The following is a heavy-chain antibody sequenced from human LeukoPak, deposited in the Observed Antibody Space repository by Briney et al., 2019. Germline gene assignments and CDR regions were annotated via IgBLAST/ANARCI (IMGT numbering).Heavy chain of an antibody. V-gene: IGHV4-4*07. J-gene: IGHJ4*02. CDR1: GGSTSNYH. CDR3: ARDHVVVGSTTSFFDY. Sequence: SETLSLSCTVSGGSTSNYHWTWIRQPPGEGLEWIGRIYTNGHTNYSPSLRSRVTMSVDTSKNQFSLKVRFVTAADTAVYFCARDHVVVGSTTSFFDYWGQGILVTVSS. D-gene: IGHD3-22*01. CDR2: IYTNGHT.